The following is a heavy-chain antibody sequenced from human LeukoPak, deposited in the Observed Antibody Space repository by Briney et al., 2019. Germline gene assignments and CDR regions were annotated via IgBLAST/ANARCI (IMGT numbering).Heavy chain of an antibody. Sequence: SETLSLTCTVSGGSISSSSYYWGWIRQPPGKGLEWIGSIYYSGSTYYNPSFKSRVTISVDTSKNQFSLKLSSVTAADTAVYYCARHVLGSYYDSSGFKGVRAFDIWGQGTMVTVSS. CDR3: ARHVLGSYYDSSGFKGVRAFDI. D-gene: IGHD3-22*01. V-gene: IGHV4-39*01. CDR1: GGSISSSSYY. J-gene: IGHJ3*02. CDR2: IYYSGST.